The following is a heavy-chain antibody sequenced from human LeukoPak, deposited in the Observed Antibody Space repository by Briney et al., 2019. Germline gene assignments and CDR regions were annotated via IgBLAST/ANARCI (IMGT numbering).Heavy chain of an antibody. CDR3: AKSSGDYYDSSGYYYFDY. CDR1: GFTFSNYS. Sequence: PGGSLRLSCAASGFTFSNYSMNWVRQAPGKGLEWVSSISSSSSYIYYADSMKGRFTISRDNAKNSLYLQMNSLRAEDTALYYCAKSSGDYYDSSGYYYFDYWGQGTLVTVSS. CDR2: ISSSSSYI. D-gene: IGHD3-22*01. V-gene: IGHV3-21*04. J-gene: IGHJ4*02.